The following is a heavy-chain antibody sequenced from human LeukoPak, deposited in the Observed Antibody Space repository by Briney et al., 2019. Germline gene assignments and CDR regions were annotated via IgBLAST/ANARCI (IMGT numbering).Heavy chain of an antibody. J-gene: IGHJ3*02. CDR2: ISDGGTRT. V-gene: IGHV3-23*01. CDR1: GFTFSNYA. Sequence: GGSLRLSCAASGFTFSNYAMSWVRQAPGKGLEWVSTISDGGTRTYYVDSVKGRFTISRDNSRNTLYLQMNSLRAEDTAVYYCANYYYGAGTRFDAFDIWGQGTMVTVSS. D-gene: IGHD3-10*01. CDR3: ANYYYGAGTRFDAFDI.